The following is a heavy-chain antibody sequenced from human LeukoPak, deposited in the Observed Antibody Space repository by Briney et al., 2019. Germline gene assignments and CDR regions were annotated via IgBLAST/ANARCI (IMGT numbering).Heavy chain of an antibody. D-gene: IGHD4-17*01. V-gene: IGHV4-31*02. CDR3: ARVYGDYYGMDV. CDR1: GFTFRSYG. J-gene: IGHJ6*02. Sequence: LRLSCAASGFTFRSYGMHWIRQHPGKGLEWIGYIYYSGSTYYNPSLKSRVTISVDTSKNQFSLKLSSVTAADTAVYYCARVYGDYYGMDVWGQRTTVTVSS. CDR2: IYYSGST.